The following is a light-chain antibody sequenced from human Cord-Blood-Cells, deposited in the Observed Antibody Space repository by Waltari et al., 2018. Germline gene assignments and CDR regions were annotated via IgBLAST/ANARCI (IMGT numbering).Light chain of an antibody. CDR3: CSYAGIVV. CDR2: EGS. V-gene: IGLV2-23*01. CDR1: SSDVGSYNL. J-gene: IGLJ2*01. Sequence: QSALTQPASVSGSPGQSITISCTGTSSDVGSYNLVSGYQQHPGKAPKLMIYEGSKRPSGVSNRFSGSKSGNTASLTISGLQAEDEADYYCCSYAGIVVFGGGTKLTVL.